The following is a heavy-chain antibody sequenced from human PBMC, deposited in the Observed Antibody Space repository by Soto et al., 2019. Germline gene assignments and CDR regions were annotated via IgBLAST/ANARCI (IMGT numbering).Heavy chain of an antibody. D-gene: IGHD6-6*01. Sequence: SETLSLTCTVSGGSISSSSYYWGWIRQPPGKGLEWIGSIYYSGSTYYNPSLKSRVTISVDTSKNQFSLKLSSVTATDTAVYYCASVVSSSSYVSWFDPWGQGTLVTVSS. V-gene: IGHV4-39*01. J-gene: IGHJ5*02. CDR3: ASVVSSSSYVSWFDP. CDR2: IYYSGST. CDR1: GGSISSSSYY.